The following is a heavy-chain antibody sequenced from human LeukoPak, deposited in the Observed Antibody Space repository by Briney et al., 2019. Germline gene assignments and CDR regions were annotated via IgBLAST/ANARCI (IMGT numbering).Heavy chain of an antibody. J-gene: IGHJ6*02. Sequence: GESLKISCKGFGYTFTSYWIGWVRQMPGKGLEWMGIIYPGDSDTRYSPSFQGQVTISADKSISTAYLQWSTLKASDTAMYYCARLVGTYYYDSSGYGMDVWGQGTTVTVSS. V-gene: IGHV5-51*01. D-gene: IGHD3-22*01. CDR2: IYPGDSDT. CDR3: ARLVGTYYYDSSGYGMDV. CDR1: GYTFTSYW.